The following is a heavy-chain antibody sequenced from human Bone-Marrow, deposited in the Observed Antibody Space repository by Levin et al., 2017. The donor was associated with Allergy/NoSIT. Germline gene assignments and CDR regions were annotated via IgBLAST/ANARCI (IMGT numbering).Heavy chain of an antibody. V-gene: IGHV3-15*01. D-gene: IGHD3-10*01. Sequence: GGSLRLSCAASGFTFSNAWMGWVRQAPGKGLEWVGRIQSKTDSGTSEHAAPVKGRFTISRDDSTNTLYLQMDSLKVEDTAVYYCTTDRSRLYGPYYYGLDVWGQGTTVTVSS. CDR1: GFTFSNAW. CDR3: TTDRSRLYGPYYYGLDV. CDR2: IQSKTDSGTS. J-gene: IGHJ6*02.